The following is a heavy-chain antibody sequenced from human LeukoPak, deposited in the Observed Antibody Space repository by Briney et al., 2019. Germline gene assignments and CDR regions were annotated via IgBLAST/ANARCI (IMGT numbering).Heavy chain of an antibody. J-gene: IGHJ4*02. CDR1: GFTFSTYV. Sequence: GGSLRLSCAASGFTFSTYVFHWVRQAPGKGLEWVAVISYDGSNKYYADSVKGRFTISRDNSKNTLYLQMNSLRTEDTAVYYCAREVWRDIVIPAAPDYWGQGTLVTVSS. V-gene: IGHV3-30-3*01. D-gene: IGHD2-2*01. CDR2: ISYDGSNK. CDR3: AREVWRDIVIPAAPDY.